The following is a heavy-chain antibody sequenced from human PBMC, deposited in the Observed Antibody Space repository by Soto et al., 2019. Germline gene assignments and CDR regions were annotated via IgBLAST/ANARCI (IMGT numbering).Heavy chain of an antibody. V-gene: IGHV1-69*13. CDR3: ARGSPIPYCSSTSCYTIGLQH. CDR2: IIPIFGTA. Sequence: VASVKVSCKASGGTFSSYAISWVRQAPGQGLEWMGGIIPIFGTANYAQKFQGRVTITADESTSTAYMELSSLRSEDTAVYYCARGSPIPYCSSTSCYTIGLQHWGQGTLVTVSS. D-gene: IGHD2-2*02. CDR1: GGTFSSYA. J-gene: IGHJ1*01.